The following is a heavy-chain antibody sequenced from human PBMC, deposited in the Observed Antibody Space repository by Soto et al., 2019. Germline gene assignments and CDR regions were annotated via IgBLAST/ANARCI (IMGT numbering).Heavy chain of an antibody. CDR2: ISAYNGNT. CDR1: GYTFTSYG. CDR3: SRNALIGINDY. Sequence: QVQLVQSGAEVKKPGASVKVSCKASGYTFTSYGISWVRQAPGQGLEWMGWISAYNGNTKYAQKLQGRVTMTTDTTTSTAYMELRSLRSADTAVYHCSRNALIGINDYWGQGTLATVSS. V-gene: IGHV1-18*01. D-gene: IGHD3-10*01. J-gene: IGHJ4*02.